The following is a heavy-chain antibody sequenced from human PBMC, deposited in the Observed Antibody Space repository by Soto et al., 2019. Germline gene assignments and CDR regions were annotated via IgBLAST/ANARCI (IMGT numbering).Heavy chain of an antibody. CDR3: ARLPAAMGYYYYGMDV. CDR1: GFTFSSYS. V-gene: IGHV3-48*02. J-gene: IGHJ6*02. D-gene: IGHD2-2*01. CDR2: ISSSGSTQ. Sequence: EAQVVESGGGLVQPGGSLRLSCAASGFTFSSYSMNWVRHAPGKGLEWVSYISSSGSTQYYADSVKGRFTLSRDNAKNSLYLQMNSLRDEDTAVYYCARLPAAMGYYYYGMDVWGQGTTVTVSS.